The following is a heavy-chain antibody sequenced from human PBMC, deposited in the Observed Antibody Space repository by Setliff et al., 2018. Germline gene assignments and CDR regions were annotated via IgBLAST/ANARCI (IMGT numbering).Heavy chain of an antibody. CDR3: ARIAYGSGSYYFDY. Sequence: SETLSLTRRVSGGSISSGNYYWGLIRQPPGKGLEWVATIYYSGSTYSNPSLKSRVTISIDTSKSQFSLNLSSVTAADTAVYYCARIAYGSGSYYFDYWGQGTLVTVSS. V-gene: IGHV4-39*07. CDR1: GGSISSGNYY. D-gene: IGHD3-10*01. J-gene: IGHJ4*02. CDR2: IYYSGST.